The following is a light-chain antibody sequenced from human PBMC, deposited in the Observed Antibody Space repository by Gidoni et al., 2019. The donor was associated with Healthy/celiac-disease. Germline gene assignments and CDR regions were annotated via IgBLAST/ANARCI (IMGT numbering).Light chain of an antibody. V-gene: IGKV1-39*01. CDR3: QQSYSTPRT. Sequence: QMTQSPSSLSASVGDRVTITCRASQSISSYLNWYQQKPGKAPKLLIYAASSLQSGVPSRFSGSGSGTDFTLTISSLQPEDFATYYCQQSYSTPRTFGQGTKLEIK. CDR2: AAS. CDR1: QSISSY. J-gene: IGKJ2*01.